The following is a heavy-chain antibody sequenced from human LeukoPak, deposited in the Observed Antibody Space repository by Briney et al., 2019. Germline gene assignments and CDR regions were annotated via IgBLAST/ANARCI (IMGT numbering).Heavy chain of an antibody. D-gene: IGHD3-22*01. Sequence: LETLSLTCTVSGGSISSYYWSWIRQPPGKGLEWIGYIYYSGSTNYNPSLKSRVTISVDTSKNQFSLKLSSVTAADTAVYYCARLSRVGSSGYHDAFDIWGQGTMVTVSS. CDR3: ARLSRVGSSGYHDAFDI. V-gene: IGHV4-59*01. CDR2: IYYSGST. CDR1: GGSISSYY. J-gene: IGHJ3*02.